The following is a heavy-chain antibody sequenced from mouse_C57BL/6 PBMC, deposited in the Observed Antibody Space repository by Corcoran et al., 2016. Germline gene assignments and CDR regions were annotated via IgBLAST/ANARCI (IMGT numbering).Heavy chain of an antibody. CDR3: ARRWDGYGAMDY. Sequence: EVQLQQSGPELVKPGASVKISCKASGYTFTDYYMNWVKQSHGKSLEWIGDINPNNGGTSYNQKFKGKATLTVDKSSSTAYMELRSLTSEDSAVYYCARRWDGYGAMDYWGQGTSVTVSS. J-gene: IGHJ4*01. V-gene: IGHV1-26*01. D-gene: IGHD2-2*01. CDR1: GYTFTDYY. CDR2: INPNNGGT.